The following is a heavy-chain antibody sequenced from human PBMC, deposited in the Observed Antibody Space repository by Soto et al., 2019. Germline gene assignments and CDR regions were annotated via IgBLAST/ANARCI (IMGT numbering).Heavy chain of an antibody. J-gene: IGHJ4*02. CDR3: VRGRLGLRVLFDY. D-gene: IGHD1-7*01. CDR2: MNPNSGNT. V-gene: IGHV1-8*01. CDR1: GYTFTSND. Sequence: QVQLVQSGAEVKKPGASVKVSCKASGYTFTSNDINWVRQATGQGLEWMGWMNPNSGNTGYAQKFQGRVTLTWNTXKSTADMELSSLRSEDTAVHYCVRGRLGLRVLFDYWGQGTLVTVSS.